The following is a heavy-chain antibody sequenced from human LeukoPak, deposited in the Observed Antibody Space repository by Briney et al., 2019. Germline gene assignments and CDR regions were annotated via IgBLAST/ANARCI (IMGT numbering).Heavy chain of an antibody. D-gene: IGHD3-3*01. V-gene: IGHV1-46*01. CDR1: GYTFTSYY. CDR2: INPSGGST. J-gene: IGHJ3*02. CDR3: TSTSASFWSDYSNDAFDI. Sequence: GASVKVSCKASGYTFTSYYMHWVRQAPGQGLEWMGIINPSGGSTSYAQKFQGRVTMTRDTSTSTVYMELSSLRSEDTAVYYCTSTSASFWSDYSNDAFDIWGQGTMVTVSS.